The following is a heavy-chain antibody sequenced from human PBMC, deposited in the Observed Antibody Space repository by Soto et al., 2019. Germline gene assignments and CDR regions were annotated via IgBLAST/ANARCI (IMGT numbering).Heavy chain of an antibody. CDR2: IHYSGST. V-gene: IGHV4-30-4*01. D-gene: IGHD3-10*01. CDR1: GGSISSGGAYY. Sequence: QVQLQESGPGLVKPSQTLSLTCAVSGGSISSGGAYYWSWIRQSPGKGLEWSAYIHYSGSTYYNSSLKRRVTMSVDTAKNQFSLKVSSVTAAVTAVYYCARSPKGLGNFDYWGQGTLVTVSS. J-gene: IGHJ4*02. CDR3: ARSPKGLGNFDY.